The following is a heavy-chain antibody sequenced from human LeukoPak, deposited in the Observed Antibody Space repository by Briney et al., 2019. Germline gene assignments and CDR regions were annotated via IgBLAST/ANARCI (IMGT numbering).Heavy chain of an antibody. CDR2: INHSGST. Sequence: SETLSLTCTVSGGSISSYYWSWIRQPPGKGLEWIGEINHSGSTNYNPSLKSRVTISVDTSKNQFSLKLSSVTAADTAVYYCAPVGNDAFDIWGQGTMVTVSS. CDR1: GGSISSYY. CDR3: APVGNDAFDI. J-gene: IGHJ3*02. V-gene: IGHV4-34*01. D-gene: IGHD1-26*01.